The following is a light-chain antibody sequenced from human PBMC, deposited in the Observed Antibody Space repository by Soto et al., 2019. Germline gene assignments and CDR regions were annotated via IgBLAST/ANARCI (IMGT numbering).Light chain of an antibody. CDR3: HTYNSYSLHT. Sequence: DIQMTQSPSTLPASVGDRVTITCRASQSISRRLAWYQQKPGKAPKLLIYDASSLGSGVPSRFSGRGSGTEFTLTINSLQPDDCATYYCHTYNSYSLHTFGQGTKVDIK. V-gene: IGKV1-5*01. CDR1: QSISRR. CDR2: DAS. J-gene: IGKJ2*01.